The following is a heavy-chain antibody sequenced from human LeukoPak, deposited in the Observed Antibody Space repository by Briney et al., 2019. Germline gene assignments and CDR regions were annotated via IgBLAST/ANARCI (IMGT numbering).Heavy chain of an antibody. V-gene: IGHV1-8*03. CDR2: MNPHTANT. CDR1: GYTFINYD. Sequence: ASVKVSCKASGYTFINYDINWVRQATGQGLEWMGWMNPHTANTGYAQKFQGRVTITWNTSISTVYMELSSLRSEDTAVYYCATRVGRSEFDYWGQGTLVTVSS. CDR3: ATRVGRSEFDY. J-gene: IGHJ4*02. D-gene: IGHD1-26*01.